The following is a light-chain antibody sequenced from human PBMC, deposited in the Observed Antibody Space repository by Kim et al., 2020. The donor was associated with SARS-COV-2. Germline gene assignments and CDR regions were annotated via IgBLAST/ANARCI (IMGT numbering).Light chain of an antibody. CDR1: QSISSW. V-gene: IGKV1-5*01. Sequence: YASVGDRITITCRASQSISSWLAWYQQKPGKAPKLLIYDASSLESGVPSMFSGSGSGTEFTLTISRLQPDDFATYYCKQYNSYSYTYGQGTKLEI. CDR3: KQYNSYSYT. J-gene: IGKJ2*01. CDR2: DAS.